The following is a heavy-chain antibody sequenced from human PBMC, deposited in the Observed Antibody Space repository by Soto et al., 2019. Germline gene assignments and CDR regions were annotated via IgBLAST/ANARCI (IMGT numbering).Heavy chain of an antibody. CDR2: ISESGDTT. Sequence: EVQILESGGHLVQPGGSLRLSCAVSGFKFDTYVMTWVRRAPGRGLEWVSGISESGDTTDYADSVKGRFTISRDNIKNMLYLQLNSLRAEDTAIYYCANTRGGNRPFDDWCQGTLVTVSS. CDR1: GFKFDTYV. CDR3: ANTRGGNRPFDD. J-gene: IGHJ4*02. D-gene: IGHD3-16*01. V-gene: IGHV3-23*01.